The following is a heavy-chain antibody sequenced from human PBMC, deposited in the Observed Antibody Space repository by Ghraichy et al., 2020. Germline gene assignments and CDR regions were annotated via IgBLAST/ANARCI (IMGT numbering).Heavy chain of an antibody. Sequence: SQTLSLTCAVYTEPFSGYHWSWIRQPPGKGLEWIGEINQGGGTTYNPSLNTRVTISLDTFKNQFSLTLTSVTAADTAIYYCARLSRGYFHSGSPKGYYYYYMDGWGKGTTVTVSS. J-gene: IGHJ6*03. D-gene: IGHD1-26*01. V-gene: IGHV4-34*01. CDR3: ARLSRGYFHSGSPKGYYYYYMDG. CDR1: TEPFSGYH. CDR2: INQGGGT.